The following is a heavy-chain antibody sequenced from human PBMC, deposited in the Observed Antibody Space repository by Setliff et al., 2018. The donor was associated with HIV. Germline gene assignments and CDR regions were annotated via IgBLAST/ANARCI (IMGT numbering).Heavy chain of an antibody. CDR2: IYYSGSA. J-gene: IGHJ3*02. CDR1: GGSISSSSYY. CDR3: ARVEGATPDAFDI. V-gene: IGHV4-39*07. D-gene: IGHD1-26*01. Sequence: SETLSLTCTVSGGSISSSSYYWGWIRQPPGKGLEWIGSIYYSGSAYYNPSLKSRVTISVDTSKNQFSLKLSSVTAADTAVYYCARVEGATPDAFDIWGQGTMVTVSS.